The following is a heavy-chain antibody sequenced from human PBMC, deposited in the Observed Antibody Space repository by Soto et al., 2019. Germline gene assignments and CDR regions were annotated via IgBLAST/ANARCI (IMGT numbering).Heavy chain of an antibody. CDR3: SWSCSGASCYPYYFDY. CDR1: GGSFSGYY. CDR2: INHSGST. V-gene: IGHV4-34*01. J-gene: IGHJ4*02. Sequence: SETLTLTCAVYGGSFSGYYWSWIRQPPGKGLEWIGEINHSGSTNYNPSLKSRVTISVDTSKNQFSLKLSSVTAADTAVYYCSWSCSGASCYPYYFDYWGQGTLVTVSS. D-gene: IGHD2-15*01.